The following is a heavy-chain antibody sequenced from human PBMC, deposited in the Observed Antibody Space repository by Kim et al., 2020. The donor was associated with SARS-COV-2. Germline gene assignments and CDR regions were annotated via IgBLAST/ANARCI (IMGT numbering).Heavy chain of an antibody. V-gene: IGHV3-21*01. Sequence: GGSLRLSCAASGFSFTRHSMNWVRQDPGKGLEWLASIDASSSYIFSADSLKGRFTISRDNAKNSLFLHMSSLRAEDTAVYYCAREAGGITDAFDLWGQGTMVTVSS. CDR2: IDASSSYI. J-gene: IGHJ3*01. D-gene: IGHD3-16*01. CDR3: AREAGGITDAFDL. CDR1: GFSFTRHS.